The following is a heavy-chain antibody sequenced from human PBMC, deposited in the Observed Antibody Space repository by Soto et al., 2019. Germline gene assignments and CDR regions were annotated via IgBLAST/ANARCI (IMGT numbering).Heavy chain of an antibody. J-gene: IGHJ6*02. Sequence: ASVKVSCKASGYTFTSYAMHWVRQAPGQRLEWMGWINAGNGNTKYSQKFQGRVTITRDTSASTAYMELSSLRSEDTAVYYCARGYGGDYDILTGAFYYYYGMDVWGQGTTVTVSS. D-gene: IGHD3-9*01. CDR2: INAGNGNT. V-gene: IGHV1-3*01. CDR3: ARGYGGDYDILTGAFYYYYGMDV. CDR1: GYTFTSYA.